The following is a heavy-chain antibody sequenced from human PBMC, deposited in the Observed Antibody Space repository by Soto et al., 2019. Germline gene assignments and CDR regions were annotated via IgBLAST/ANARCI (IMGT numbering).Heavy chain of an antibody. CDR1: GLPAGIHD. J-gene: IGHJ4*02. D-gene: IGHD3-3*01. V-gene: IGHV3-23*01. CDR3: AKDARAYSVFWS. Sequence: PGGSRSLSWSGSGLPAGIHDRSWVSPAHSKGLEWVSQTSSTGRSTKYADSVRGRVSISRDNSKNTLYLKWNSLKAEDTAIYCCAKDARAYSVFWSWGKGTRVPVSS. CDR2: TSSTGRST.